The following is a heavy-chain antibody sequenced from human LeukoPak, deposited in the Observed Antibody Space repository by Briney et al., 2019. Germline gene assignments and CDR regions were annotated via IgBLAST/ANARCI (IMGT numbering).Heavy chain of an antibody. V-gene: IGHV3-74*01. CDR1: GFPLSRYW. CDR3: AKEVYYYGSGSYPFY. D-gene: IGHD3-10*01. Sequence: PGGSLRLSCAASGFPLSRYWMHWVRQVPGKGLVWVSRITTDGTITAYADSVKGRFTISRDNAKNTLYLQMNSLRAEDTAVYYCAKEVYYYGSGSYPFYWGQGTLVTVSS. J-gene: IGHJ4*02. CDR2: ITTDGTIT.